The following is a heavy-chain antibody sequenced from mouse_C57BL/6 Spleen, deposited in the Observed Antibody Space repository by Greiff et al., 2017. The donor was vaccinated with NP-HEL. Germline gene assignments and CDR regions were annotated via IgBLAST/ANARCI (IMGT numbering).Heavy chain of an antibody. V-gene: IGHV1-15*01. CDR3: TRGYGNFDFDY. J-gene: IGHJ2*01. D-gene: IGHD2-10*02. CDR2: IDPETGGT. CDR1: GYTFTDYE. Sequence: VKLMESGAELVRPGASVTLSCKASGYTFTDYEMHWVKQTPVHGLEWIGAIDPETGGTAYNQKFKGKAILTADKSSSTAYMELRSLTSEDSAVYYCTRGYGNFDFDYWGQGTTLTVSS.